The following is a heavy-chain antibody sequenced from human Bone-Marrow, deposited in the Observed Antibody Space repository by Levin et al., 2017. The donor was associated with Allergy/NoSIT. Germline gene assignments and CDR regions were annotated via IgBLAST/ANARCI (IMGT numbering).Heavy chain of an antibody. CDR3: AKRKGDSSSWYPSDYDYYYMDV. CDR2: ISGSGGST. Sequence: PGGFLRLSCAASGFTFSSYAMSWVRQAPGKGLEWVSAISGSGGSTYYADSVKGRFTISRDNSKNTLYLQMNSLRAEDTAVYYCAKRKGDSSSWYPSDYDYYYMDVWGKGTTVTVSS. J-gene: IGHJ6*03. V-gene: IGHV3-23*01. D-gene: IGHD6-13*01. CDR1: GFTFSSYA.